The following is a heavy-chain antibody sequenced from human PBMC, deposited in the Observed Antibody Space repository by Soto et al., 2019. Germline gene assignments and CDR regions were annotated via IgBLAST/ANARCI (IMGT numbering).Heavy chain of an antibody. CDR2: ISAYSGKT. V-gene: IGHV1-18*01. Sequence: QVHLVQSGAEAKKPGDSVSVSCKASGYNFNIYGITWVRQAPGQGLEWVGWISAYSGKTSYSQKVQGRVTMTTETSTNTAYMDLRSLTSDDAAVYYCTRSGGDRDGYNYVDWGQGTLVTVSS. CDR1: GYNFNIYG. D-gene: IGHD5-12*01. J-gene: IGHJ4*02. CDR3: TRSGGDRDGYNYVD.